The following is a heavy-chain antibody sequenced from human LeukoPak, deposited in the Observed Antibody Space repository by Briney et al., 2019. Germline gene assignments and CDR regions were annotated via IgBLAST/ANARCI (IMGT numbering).Heavy chain of an antibody. D-gene: IGHD3-3*01. CDR1: GYTFTSYG. J-gene: IGHJ3*02. CDR3: ARDLGYDFWSGYSGAFDI. Sequence: GASVKVSCKASGYTFTSYGISWVRQAPGQGLEWMGWISAYNGNTNYAQKLQGRVTMTTHTSTSTTYMELRSLRSDDTAVYYCARDLGYDFWSGYSGAFDIWGQGTMVTVSS. V-gene: IGHV1-18*01. CDR2: ISAYNGNT.